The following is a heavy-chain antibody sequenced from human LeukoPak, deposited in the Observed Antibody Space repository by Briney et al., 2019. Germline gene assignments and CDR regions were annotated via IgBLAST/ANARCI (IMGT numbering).Heavy chain of an antibody. J-gene: IGHJ4*02. CDR3: ARNSHGYSSGWLQFNFDY. CDR1: GYTFSRYY. CDR2: MNPSGGTT. Sequence: ASVKVSCKASGYTFSRYYIHWVRQAPGQGLEWMGKMNPSGGTTTYAQKFQGRATVTTDTSTSTVYMELRSLRSDDTAVYYCARNSHGYSSGWLQFNFDYWGQGTLVTVSS. D-gene: IGHD6-19*01. V-gene: IGHV1-46*01.